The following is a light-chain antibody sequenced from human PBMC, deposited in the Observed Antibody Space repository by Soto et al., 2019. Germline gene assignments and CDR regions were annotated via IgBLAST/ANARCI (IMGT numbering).Light chain of an antibody. V-gene: IGKV3-20*01. CDR1: QSVSNY. CDR2: GAS. Sequence: EIVLTQSPGTLSLSPGERAILSCRASQSVSNYLAWYQQKPGQAPRLLIYGASSRATGIPDRFSGSGSGTDFTLTISRLEPEDFAVYYCQQYGSSPTFGQGTKVE. J-gene: IGKJ1*01. CDR3: QQYGSSPT.